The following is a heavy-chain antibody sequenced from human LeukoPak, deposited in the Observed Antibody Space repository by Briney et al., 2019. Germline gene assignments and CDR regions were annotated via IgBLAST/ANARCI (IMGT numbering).Heavy chain of an antibody. J-gene: IGHJ4*02. CDR2: IYPGDSDT. CDR1: GCCFTSYW. CDR3: ARLRQFSSCYSDY. Sequence: EXXKISYKGCGCCFTSYWIGWVRPMAGKGVEGMGIIYPGDSDTRYSPSFQGKVTISADKSIKTAYLEWSSLKASDTAMYYCARLRQFSSCYSDYWGQGTLVTVSS. V-gene: IGHV5-51*01. D-gene: IGHD3-22*01.